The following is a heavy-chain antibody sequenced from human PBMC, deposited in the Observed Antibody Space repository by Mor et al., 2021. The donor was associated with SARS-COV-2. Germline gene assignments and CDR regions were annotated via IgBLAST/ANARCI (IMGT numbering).Heavy chain of an antibody. V-gene: IGHV4-4*02. J-gene: IGHJ4*02. CDR1: SSNW. Sequence: SSNWWSWVRQPPGKGLEWIGEIYHSGSTNYNPSLKSRVTISVDKSKNQFSLKLSSVTAADTAVYYCATLSPDSGYPDYWGQGTLVTVSS. D-gene: IGHD5-12*01. CDR2: IYHSGST. CDR3: ATLSPDSGYPDY.